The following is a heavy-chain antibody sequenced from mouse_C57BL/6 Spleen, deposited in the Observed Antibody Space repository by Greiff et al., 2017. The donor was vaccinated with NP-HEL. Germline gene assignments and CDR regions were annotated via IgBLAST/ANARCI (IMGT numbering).Heavy chain of an antibody. V-gene: IGHV5-9-1*02. CDR3: TRDDITTVVSFDY. CDR1: GFTFSSYA. J-gene: IGHJ2*01. Sequence: EVQLVESGEDLVKPGGSLKLSCAASGFTFSSYAMSWVRQTPEKRLEWVAYISSGGDYIYYADTVKGRFTISRDNARNTLYLQMSSLKSEDTAMYYCTRDDITTVVSFDYWGQGTTLTVSS. CDR2: ISSGGDYI. D-gene: IGHD1-1*01.